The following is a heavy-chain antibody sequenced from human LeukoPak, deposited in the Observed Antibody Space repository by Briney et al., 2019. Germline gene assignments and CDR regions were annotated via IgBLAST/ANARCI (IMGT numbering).Heavy chain of an antibody. V-gene: IGHV1-8*01. Sequence: GASVKVSCKASGYTFTSYDINWVRQATGQGLEWMGWMNPNSGNTGYAQKFQGRVTMTRNTSISTDYMELSSLRSDDTAVYYCARDPTQAVTGLFWSGYSDVGMRFDPWGQGTLVTVSS. J-gene: IGHJ5*02. CDR1: GYTFTSYD. D-gene: IGHD3-3*01. CDR2: MNPNSGNT. CDR3: ARDPTQAVTGLFWSGYSDVGMRFDP.